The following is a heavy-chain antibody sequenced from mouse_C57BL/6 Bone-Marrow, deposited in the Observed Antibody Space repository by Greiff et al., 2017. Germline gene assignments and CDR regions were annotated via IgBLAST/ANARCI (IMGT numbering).Heavy chain of an antibody. D-gene: IGHD1-1*01. Sequence: EVQLVESGGGLVQPKGSLKLSCAASGFSFNTYAMNWVRQAPGKGLEWVARIRSKSNNYATYYADSVKDRFTISRDDSESMLYLQMNNLKTEDTAMYYCVRHSYYGTFDYWGQGTTLTVSS. V-gene: IGHV10-1*01. CDR1: GFSFNTYA. CDR3: VRHSYYGTFDY. J-gene: IGHJ2*01. CDR2: IRSKSNNYAT.